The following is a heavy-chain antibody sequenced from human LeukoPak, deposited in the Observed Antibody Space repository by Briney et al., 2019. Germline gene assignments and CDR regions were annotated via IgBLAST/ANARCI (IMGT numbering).Heavy chain of an antibody. CDR2: IHHSGST. D-gene: IGHD5-12*01. J-gene: IGHJ5*02. CDR3: AKNAGYGRNWFDP. Sequence: PSGTLSLTCAVSGDSISNTNWWSWVRQPPGKGLEWIREIHHSGSTNYNPSLKSRVAISVDTSKNQFSLKVTSVTAADSAVYYCAKNAGYGRNWFDPWGQGTLVTVSS. CDR1: GDSISNTNW. V-gene: IGHV4-4*02.